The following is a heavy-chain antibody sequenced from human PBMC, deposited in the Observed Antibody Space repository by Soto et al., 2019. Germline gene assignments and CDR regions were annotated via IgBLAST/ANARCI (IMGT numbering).Heavy chain of an antibody. D-gene: IGHD2-2*01. CDR2: IYHSGST. J-gene: IGHJ4*02. CDR1: GGSISSGGYY. Sequence: SETLSLTCTVSGGSISSGGYYWNWIRQHPGKGLEWIGYIYHSGSTYYNPSLKSRVTMSVDTSKNQFSLKLSSVTAADTAVYYCARDLGAVVPAAMGGGYDYWGQGTLVTVSS. CDR3: ARDLGAVVPAAMGGGYDY. V-gene: IGHV4-31*03.